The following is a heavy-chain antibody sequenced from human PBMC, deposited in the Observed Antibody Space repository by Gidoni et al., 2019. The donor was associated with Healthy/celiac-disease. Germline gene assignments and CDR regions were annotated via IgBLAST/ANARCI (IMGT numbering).Heavy chain of an antibody. CDR1: GGSISSYY. CDR3: ARYVDILTGYPNWFDP. V-gene: IGHV4-59*01. D-gene: IGHD3-9*01. CDR2: IYYSGST. Sequence: QVQLQESGPGLVKPSETLSLTCTVSGGSISSYYWSWIRQPPGKGLEWIGYIYYSGSTNYNPSLKSRVTISVDTSKNQFSLKLSSVTAADTAVYYCARYVDILTGYPNWFDPWGQGTLVTVSS. J-gene: IGHJ5*02.